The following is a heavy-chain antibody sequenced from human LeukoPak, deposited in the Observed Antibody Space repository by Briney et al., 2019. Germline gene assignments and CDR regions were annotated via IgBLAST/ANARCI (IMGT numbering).Heavy chain of an antibody. CDR2: INPNSGGT. J-gene: IGHJ4*02. Sequence: ASVKVSCKASGYTFTGFYMHWVRQAPGQGLEWMGWINPNSGGTNYAQKFQGRVTMTRDTSISTAYMELSRLRSDDTAVYYCVRGYSSSSHLDYWGQGTLVTVSS. V-gene: IGHV1-2*02. CDR3: VRGYSSSSHLDY. D-gene: IGHD6-6*01. CDR1: GYTFTGFY.